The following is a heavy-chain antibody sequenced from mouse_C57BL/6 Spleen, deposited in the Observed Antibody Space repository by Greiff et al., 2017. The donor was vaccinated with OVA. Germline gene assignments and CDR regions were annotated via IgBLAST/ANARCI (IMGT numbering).Heavy chain of an antibody. D-gene: IGHD2-10*01. CDR2: INPNNGGT. CDR3: ARSPYYDAMDY. CDR1: GYTFTDYN. J-gene: IGHJ4*01. V-gene: IGHV1-22*01. Sequence: VHVKQSGPELVKPGASVKMSCKASGYTFTDYNMHWVKQSHGKSLEWIGYINPNNGGTSYNQKFKGKATLTVNKSSSTAYMELRSLTSEDSAVYYCARSPYYDAMDYWGQGTSVTVSS.